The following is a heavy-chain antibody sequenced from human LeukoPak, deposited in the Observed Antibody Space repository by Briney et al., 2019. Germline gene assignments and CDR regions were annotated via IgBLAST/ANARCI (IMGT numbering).Heavy chain of an antibody. V-gene: IGHV3-43*02. Sequence: HPGXSLRLSCAASGFTFDDYAMHWVRQATGKGGEWGSVISGDGGSTYYADSVKGRFTIYRDKSKNSLYLQMNSLRTEDTALYYCAQDISQRTYHIFDYWGQGTLVTVSS. D-gene: IGHD2-2*01. J-gene: IGHJ4*02. CDR2: ISGDGGST. CDR3: AQDISQRTYHIFDY. CDR1: GFTFDDYA.